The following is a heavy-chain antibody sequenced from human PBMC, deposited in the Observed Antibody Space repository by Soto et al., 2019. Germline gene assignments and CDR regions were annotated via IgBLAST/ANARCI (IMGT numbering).Heavy chain of an antibody. Sequence: PSEILSLTCTVSGGSISSYYWSWIRQPPGKGLEWIGYIYYSGSTNYNPSLKSRVTISVDTSKNQFSLKLSSVTAADTAVYYCARQTGSSWYLGGRPDYYYMDVWGKGTTVTVSS. V-gene: IGHV4-59*08. CDR2: IYYSGST. D-gene: IGHD6-13*01. CDR3: ARQTGSSWYLGGRPDYYYMDV. CDR1: GGSISSYY. J-gene: IGHJ6*03.